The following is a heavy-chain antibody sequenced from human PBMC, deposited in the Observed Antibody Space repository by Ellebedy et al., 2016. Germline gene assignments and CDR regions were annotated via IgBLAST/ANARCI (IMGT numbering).Heavy chain of an antibody. CDR3: ARSYDILTGLVRGWFDP. J-gene: IGHJ5*02. Sequence: ASVKVSXKASGGTFSSYAISWVRQAPGQGLEWMGWISAYNGNTNYAQKLQGRVTMTTDTSTSTAYMELRSLRSDDTAVYYCARSYDILTGLVRGWFDPWGQGTLVTVSS. CDR2: ISAYNGNT. D-gene: IGHD3-9*01. V-gene: IGHV1-18*01. CDR1: GGTFSSYA.